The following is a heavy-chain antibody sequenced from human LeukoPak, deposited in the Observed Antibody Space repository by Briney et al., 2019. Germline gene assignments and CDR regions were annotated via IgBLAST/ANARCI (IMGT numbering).Heavy chain of an antibody. Sequence: GGSLRLSCAASGFTFSSYWMSWVRQAPGKGLEWVANIKQDGSEKYYVDSVKGRFTISRDNAKNSLYLQMNSLRAEDTAVYYCARLTTMTTTGGPFDYWGQGTLVTVSS. J-gene: IGHJ4*02. V-gene: IGHV3-7*01. CDR1: GFTFSSYW. CDR2: IKQDGSEK. D-gene: IGHD4-17*01. CDR3: ARLTTMTTTGGPFDY.